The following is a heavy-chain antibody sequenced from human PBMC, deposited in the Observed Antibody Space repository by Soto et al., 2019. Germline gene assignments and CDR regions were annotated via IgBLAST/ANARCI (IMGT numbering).Heavy chain of an antibody. CDR1: GFTFSSYA. CDR3: AKDRLLISGGSDY. CDR2: ISGSGGST. D-gene: IGHD2-15*01. V-gene: IGHV3-23*01. Sequence: HPGGSLRLSCAASGFTFSSYAMSWVRQAPGKGLEWVSAISGSGGSTYYADSVKGRFTISRDNSKNTLYLQMNSLRAEDTAVYYCAKDRLLISGGSDYWGQRTLVTVSS. J-gene: IGHJ4*02.